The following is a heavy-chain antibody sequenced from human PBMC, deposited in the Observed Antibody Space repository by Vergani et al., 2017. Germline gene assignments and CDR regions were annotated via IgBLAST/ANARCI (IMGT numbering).Heavy chain of an antibody. J-gene: IGHJ6*02. CDR1: GGSISSSSYY. D-gene: IGHD3-10*01. CDR2: IYYSGST. CDR3: ARHPRPHYYYGSGSYYPIRYYGMDV. V-gene: IGHV4-39*01. Sequence: QLQLQESGPGLVKPSETLSLTCTVSGGSISSSSYYWGWIRQPPGKGLEWIGSIYYSGSTYYNPSLKSRVTISVDTSKNQFSLKLSSVTAADTAVYYCARHPRPHYYYGSGSYYPIRYYGMDVWGQGTTVTVSS.